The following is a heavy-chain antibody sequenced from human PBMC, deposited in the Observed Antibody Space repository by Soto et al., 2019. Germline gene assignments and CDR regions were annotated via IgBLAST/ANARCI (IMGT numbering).Heavy chain of an antibody. J-gene: IGHJ5*02. V-gene: IGHV4-34*01. CDR3: ARALGGYYDSSGYPTINWFDP. CDR2: INHSGST. Sequence: LSLTCAVYGGSFSGYYWSWIRQPPGKGLEWIGEINHSGSTNYNPSLKSRVTISVDRSKNQFSLKLSSVTAADTAVYYCARALGGYYDSSGYPTINWFDPWGQGTLVTVSS. CDR1: GGSFSGYY. D-gene: IGHD3-22*01.